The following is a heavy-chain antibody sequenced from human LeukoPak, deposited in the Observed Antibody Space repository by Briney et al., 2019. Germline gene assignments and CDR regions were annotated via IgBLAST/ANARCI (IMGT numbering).Heavy chain of an antibody. V-gene: IGHV1-2*02. CDR1: GYTFTDYY. D-gene: IGHD4-11*01. CDR3: ARGYSNYVFGYYMDV. Sequence: ASVKVSCKASGYTFTDYYIHWVRQAPGRGFEWMGWIKPNNGDTNYAHKFQDRVTMTRDTSITTVYMELTRLKSRDTGVFYCARGYSNYVFGYYMDVWGKGTTVTVSS. J-gene: IGHJ6*03. CDR2: IKPNNGDT.